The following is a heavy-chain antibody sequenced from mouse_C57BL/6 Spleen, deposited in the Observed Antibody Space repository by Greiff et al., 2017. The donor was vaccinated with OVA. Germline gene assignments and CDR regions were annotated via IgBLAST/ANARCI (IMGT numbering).Heavy chain of an antibody. CDR3: ARNGDGYSIWYFDV. D-gene: IGHD2-3*01. CDR1: GYTFTSYD. Sequence: QVQLKESGPELVKPGASVKLSCKASGYTFTSYDINWVKQRPGQGLEWIGWIYPRDGSTKYNEKFKGKATLTVDTSSSTAYMELHSLTSEDSAVYFCARNGDGYSIWYFDVWGTGTTVTVSS. J-gene: IGHJ1*03. CDR2: IYPRDGST. V-gene: IGHV1-85*01.